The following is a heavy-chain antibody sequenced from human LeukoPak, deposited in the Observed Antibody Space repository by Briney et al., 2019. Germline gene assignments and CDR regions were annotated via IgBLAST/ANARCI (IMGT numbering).Heavy chain of an antibody. CDR2: IHTSGSN. D-gene: IGHD3-3*01. Sequence: PSETLSLTCAVSGVSISPYYWAWIRQPPGKGLEWIGYIHTSGSNNQYPSLKTQVTISVDTSKNHFSLRLTSVTAADTAVYYCARLSAAVHLGAFDLWGQGTMVTVSS. J-gene: IGHJ3*01. CDR3: ARLSAAVHLGAFDL. V-gene: IGHV4-4*09. CDR1: GVSISPYY.